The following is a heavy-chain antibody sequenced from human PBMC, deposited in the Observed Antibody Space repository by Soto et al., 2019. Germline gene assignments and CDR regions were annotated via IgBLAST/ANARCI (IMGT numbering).Heavy chain of an antibody. Sequence: QVQLQQWGAGLLKPSETLSLTCAVYGGSFSGYYWSWIRQPPGKGLEWIGEINHSGSTNYNPSLKSRVTISVDSSENQFSLKLSSVTAADTAVYYCARGRYSSSWYGYWGQGTLVTVSS. J-gene: IGHJ4*02. D-gene: IGHD6-13*01. CDR3: ARGRYSSSWYGY. V-gene: IGHV4-34*01. CDR1: GGSFSGYY. CDR2: INHSGST.